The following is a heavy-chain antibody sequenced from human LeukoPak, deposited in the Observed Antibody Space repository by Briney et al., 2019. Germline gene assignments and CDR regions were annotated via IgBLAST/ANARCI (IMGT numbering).Heavy chain of an antibody. J-gene: IGHJ4*02. D-gene: IGHD3-22*01. CDR1: GGSISNYY. V-gene: IGHV4-59*01. Sequence: SETLSLTCNVSGGSISNYYWSWIRQPPGKGLERIGYMYHTGHTMYNSSLKSRVTMSLDTSKNHFSLKLSSVTAADTAVYYCAREGSDSSGYYYLHYWGQGTLVTVSS. CDR2: MYHTGHT. CDR3: AREGSDSSGYYYLHY.